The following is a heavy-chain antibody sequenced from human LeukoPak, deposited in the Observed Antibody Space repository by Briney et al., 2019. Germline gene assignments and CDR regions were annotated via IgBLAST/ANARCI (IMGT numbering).Heavy chain of an antibody. D-gene: IGHD2-2*01. V-gene: IGHV1-18*01. CDR2: ISAYNGNT. J-gene: IGHJ6*02. CDR3: ARDIPSSTSNSYYYYGMEV. Sequence: GASVKVSCKASGYTFTSYGISWVRQAPGQGLEWMGWISAYNGNTNYAQKLQGRVTMTTDTSTSTAYMELRSLRSDDTAVYYCARDIPSSTSNSYYYYGMEVWGQGTTVTVSS. CDR1: GYTFTSYG.